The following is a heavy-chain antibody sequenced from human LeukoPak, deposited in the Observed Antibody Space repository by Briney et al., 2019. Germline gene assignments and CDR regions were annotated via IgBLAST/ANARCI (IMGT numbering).Heavy chain of an antibody. J-gene: IGHJ3*02. Sequence: KPSETLSLTCTVSGGSISSYYWSWIRQPPGKGLECIWYIYYSGSTNYNPSLKSRVTISVDTSKNQFSLKLSSVTAADTAVYYCARGRWLQLGAFDIWGQGTMVTVSS. V-gene: IGHV4-59*01. D-gene: IGHD5-24*01. CDR1: GGSISSYY. CDR3: ARGRWLQLGAFDI. CDR2: IYYSGST.